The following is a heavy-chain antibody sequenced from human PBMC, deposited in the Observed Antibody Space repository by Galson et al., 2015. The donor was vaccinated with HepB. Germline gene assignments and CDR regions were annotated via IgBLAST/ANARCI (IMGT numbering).Heavy chain of an antibody. D-gene: IGHD2-15*01. CDR1: GGTFSSYA. J-gene: IGHJ4*02. Sequence: SVKVSCKASGGTFSSYAISWVRQAPGQGLEWMGGIIPIFGTANYAQKFQGRVTITADESTSTAYMELSSLRSEDTAVYYCARGGDCSGGSCYFGYFDYWGQGTLVTVSS. CDR3: ARGGDCSGGSCYFGYFDY. CDR2: IIPIFGTA. V-gene: IGHV1-69*13.